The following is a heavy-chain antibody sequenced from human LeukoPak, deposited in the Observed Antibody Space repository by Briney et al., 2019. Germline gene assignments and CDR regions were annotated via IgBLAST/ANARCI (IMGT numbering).Heavy chain of an antibody. D-gene: IGHD2-2*01. Sequence: QTGGSLRLSCAASGFTFNSYSMNWVRQAPGKGLEWVSGISGSGTGTYYADSVKGRFTISRDNSKNTLYLQMNSLRAEDTAVYYCAKVDDPIVVVPAALFDYWGQGTLVTVSS. CDR1: GFTFNSYS. CDR3: AKVDDPIVVVPAALFDY. V-gene: IGHV3-23*01. J-gene: IGHJ4*02. CDR2: ISGSGTGT.